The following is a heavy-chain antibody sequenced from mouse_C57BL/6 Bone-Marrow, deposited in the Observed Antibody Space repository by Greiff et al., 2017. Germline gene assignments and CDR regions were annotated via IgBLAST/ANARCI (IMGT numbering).Heavy chain of an antibody. CDR3: ARDTTVGGNWYFDV. CDR2: IRNKANNHAT. J-gene: IGHJ1*03. Sequence: EVKLEESGGGLVQPGGSMKLSCAASGFTFSDAWMDWVRQSPEKGLEWVAEIRNKANNHATYYAESVKGRFTISRDDSKSSVYLQMNSLRAEDTGIYYCARDTTVGGNWYFDVWGTGTTVTVSS. D-gene: IGHD1-1*01. V-gene: IGHV6-6*01. CDR1: GFTFSDAW.